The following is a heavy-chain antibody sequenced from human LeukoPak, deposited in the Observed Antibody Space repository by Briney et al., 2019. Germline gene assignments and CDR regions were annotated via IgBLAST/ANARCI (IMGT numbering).Heavy chain of an antibody. J-gene: IGHJ4*02. Sequence: PSETLSLTCAVYGGSFSGYYWSWIRQPPGKGLEWIGEINHSGSTNYNPSLKSRVTISVDTSKNQFSLKLSSVTAADTAVYYCARGTIFGVVTTSRRFDYWGQGTLVTVSS. D-gene: IGHD3-3*01. V-gene: IGHV4-34*01. CDR3: ARGTIFGVVTTSRRFDY. CDR2: INHSGST. CDR1: GGSFSGYY.